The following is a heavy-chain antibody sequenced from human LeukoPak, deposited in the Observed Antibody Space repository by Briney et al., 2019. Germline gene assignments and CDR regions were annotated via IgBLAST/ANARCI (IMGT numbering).Heavy chain of an antibody. CDR3: ARDKNVIKPFDY. V-gene: IGHV4-38-2*02. J-gene: IGHJ4*02. D-gene: IGHD3-16*02. Sequence: SETLSLTCTVSGYSISSGYYWGWIRQPPGKGLEWIGSIYHSGSTYYNPSLKSRVTISVDTSKNQFSLKVSSVTAADTAVYYCARDKNVIKPFDYWGQGTLVTVSS. CDR2: IYHSGST. CDR1: GYSISSGYY.